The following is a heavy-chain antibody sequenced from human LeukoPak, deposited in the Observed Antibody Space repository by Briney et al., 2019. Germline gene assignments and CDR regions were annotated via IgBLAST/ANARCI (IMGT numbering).Heavy chain of an antibody. CDR2: ISSSSYI. V-gene: IGHV3-21*01. J-gene: IGHJ4*02. D-gene: IGHD3-16*01. CDR1: GFTFSSYS. Sequence: GGSLRLSCAASGFTFSSYSMNWVRQAPGKGLEWVSSISSSSYIYYADSVKGRFTISGDNAKNSLYLQMNSLRAEDTAVYYCARGGLRLGGLDYWGQGTLVTVSS. CDR3: ARGGLRLGGLDY.